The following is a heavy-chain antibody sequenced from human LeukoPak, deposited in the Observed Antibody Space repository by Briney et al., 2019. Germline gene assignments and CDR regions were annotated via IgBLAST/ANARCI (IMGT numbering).Heavy chain of an antibody. J-gene: IGHJ4*02. CDR3: AKGYSSNFDY. CDR1: GFTFSNYD. V-gene: IGHV3-30*02. Sequence: GGSLRLSCAASGFTFSNYDMHWVRQAPGKGLEWVAFIRYDGSKEYYADSVKGRFTISRDNSKDTLYLQMNSLRAEDTALYYCAKGYSSNFDYWGQGTLVIVSS. D-gene: IGHD6-19*01. CDR2: IRYDGSKE.